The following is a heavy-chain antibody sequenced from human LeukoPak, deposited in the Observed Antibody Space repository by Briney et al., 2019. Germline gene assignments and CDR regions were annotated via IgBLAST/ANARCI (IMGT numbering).Heavy chain of an antibody. V-gene: IGHV5-51*01. J-gene: IGHJ4*02. Sequence: GESLKISCKGSGYSFTSCWIGWVRQMPGKGLEWMGIIYPGDSDTRYSPSFQGQVTISADKSISTAYLQWSSLKASDTAMYYCARQRYYDSRVYYFDYWGQGTLVTVSS. CDR2: IYPGDSDT. CDR3: ARQRYYDSRVYYFDY. CDR1: GYSFTSCW. D-gene: IGHD3-22*01.